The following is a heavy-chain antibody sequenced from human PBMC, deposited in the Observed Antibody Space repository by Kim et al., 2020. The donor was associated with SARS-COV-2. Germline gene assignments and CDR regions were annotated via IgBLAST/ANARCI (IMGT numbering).Heavy chain of an antibody. CDR2: FDPEDGET. J-gene: IGHJ5*02. V-gene: IGHV1-24*01. CDR1: GYTLTELS. Sequence: ASVKVSCKVSGYTLTELSMHWVRQAPGKGLEWMGGFDPEDGETIYAQKFQGRVTMTEDTSTDTAYMELSSLRSEDTAVYYCATAVCGGDCYQGNWFDPWGQGTLVTVSS. D-gene: IGHD2-21*02. CDR3: ATAVCGGDCYQGNWFDP.